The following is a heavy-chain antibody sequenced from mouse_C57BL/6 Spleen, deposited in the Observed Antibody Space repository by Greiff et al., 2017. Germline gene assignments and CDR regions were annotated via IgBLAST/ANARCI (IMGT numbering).Heavy chain of an antibody. J-gene: IGHJ2*01. D-gene: IGHD1-1*01. CDR1: GYTFTSYW. CDR2: IHPNSGST. V-gene: IGHV1-64*01. Sequence: QVTLKVSGAELVKPGASVKLSCKASGYTFTSYWMHWVKQRPGQGLEWIGMIHPNSGSTNYNEKFKSKATLTVDKSSSTAYMQLSSLTSEDSAVYYGGGFDYYGSSYFDYWGQGTTLTVSS. CDR3: GGFDYYGSSYFDY.